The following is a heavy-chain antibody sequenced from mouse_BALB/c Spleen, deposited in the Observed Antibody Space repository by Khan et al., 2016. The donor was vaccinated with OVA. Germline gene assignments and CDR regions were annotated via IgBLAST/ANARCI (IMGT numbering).Heavy chain of an antibody. V-gene: IGHV9-3-1*01. CDR3: ARPPYFSYTLDY. D-gene: IGHD2-10*01. CDR1: GYSFTNYG. CDR2: INTYTGEP. Sequence: QIQLVQSGPELKKPGETVKISCKASGYSFTNYGINWVKQSPGKALKWMGWINTYTGEPTYADDFKGRFAFSLETSANTAYLQINILKNEDTATYFLARPPYFSYTLDYWGQGTSVTVSS. J-gene: IGHJ4*01.